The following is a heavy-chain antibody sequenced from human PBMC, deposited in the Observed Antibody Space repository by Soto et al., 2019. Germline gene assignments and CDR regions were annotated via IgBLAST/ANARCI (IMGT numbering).Heavy chain of an antibody. D-gene: IGHD1-26*01. J-gene: IGHJ3*02. CDR1: GYVFPSFG. V-gene: IGHV1-18*01. CDR2: ISPYNGKT. CDR3: ARESSVGSNAGASSDI. Sequence: QRRLVQSGAEMKKPGASVKVSCQASGYVFPSFGINWVRQAPGQGLEWMGWISPYNGKTKYAQSLNGRVTMTTDTSTTTAYMELRSLRSDDTAMYYCARESSVGSNAGASSDIWGQGTMVAVSS.